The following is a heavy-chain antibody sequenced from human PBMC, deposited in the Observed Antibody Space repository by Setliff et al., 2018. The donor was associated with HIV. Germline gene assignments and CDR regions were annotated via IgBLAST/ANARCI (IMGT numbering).Heavy chain of an antibody. Sequence: SETLSLTCNVSGDSIGTGTHYWAWIRQPPGKGLEWIGSLYGHSSTYYTKSLRARVTISADTSKNQFSLRLSSVTALDTAVYYCSRLYGSGHYFAFDFWGQGALVTVSS. CDR3: SRLYGSGHYFAFDF. CDR1: GDSIGTGTHY. J-gene: IGHJ4*02. V-gene: IGHV4-39*01. D-gene: IGHD3-10*01. CDR2: LYGHSST.